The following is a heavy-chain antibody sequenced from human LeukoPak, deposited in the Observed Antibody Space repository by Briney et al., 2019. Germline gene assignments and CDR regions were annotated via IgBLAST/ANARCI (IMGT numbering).Heavy chain of an antibody. D-gene: IGHD6-13*01. CDR2: IDHSGNT. Sequence: SETLSLTCSVSGGSISSSNYYWGWIRQPPGKGLEWMGSIDHSGNTYQNPSLKSRITISRDTSKNQFSLILTSVSAADTAVYYCARCPLTAAGLYWYFDLWGRGTLVTVSS. J-gene: IGHJ2*01. CDR1: GGSISSSNYY. CDR3: ARCPLTAAGLYWYFDL. V-gene: IGHV4-39*07.